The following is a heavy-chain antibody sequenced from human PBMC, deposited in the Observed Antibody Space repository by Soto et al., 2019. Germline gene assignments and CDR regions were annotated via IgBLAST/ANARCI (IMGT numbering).Heavy chain of an antibody. D-gene: IGHD3-22*01. J-gene: IGHJ6*02. CDR1: GYSFTSYW. CDR3: ASHYYDSSGYDYGMDV. V-gene: IGHV5-51*01. CDR2: IYPGDSDT. Sequence: GESLKISCKGSGYSFTSYWIGWVRQMPGKGLEWMGIIYPGDSDTRYSPSFQGQATISADKSISTAYLQWSSLKASDTAMYYCASHYYDSSGYDYGMDVWGQGTTVTVSS.